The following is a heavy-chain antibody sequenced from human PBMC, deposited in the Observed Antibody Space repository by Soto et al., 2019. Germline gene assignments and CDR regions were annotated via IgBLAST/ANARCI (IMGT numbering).Heavy chain of an antibody. CDR3: ARLPGITTSRRDY. CDR2: IWYDGSNK. J-gene: IGHJ4*02. Sequence: GGSLRLSCAASGFTFSSYGMHWVRQAPGKGLEWVAVIWYDGSNKYYADSVKGRFTISRDNSKNTLYLQMNSLRAADTAVYYCARLPGITTSRRDYWGQGTLVTVSS. CDR1: GFTFSSYG. D-gene: IGHD1-1*01. V-gene: IGHV3-33*01.